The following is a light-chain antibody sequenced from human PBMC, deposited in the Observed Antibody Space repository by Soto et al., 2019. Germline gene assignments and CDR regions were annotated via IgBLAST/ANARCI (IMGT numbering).Light chain of an antibody. J-gene: IGKJ3*01. CDR2: AAS. CDR1: QSVTVNS. CDR3: QQYGDSPLT. Sequence: EILLTQSPSTLSLSPGEGVTPSCRASQSVTVNSLAWYQQKPGQAPRLLIYAASTRAAAVPDRFAGSGSGTDFALTISRLEPEDFGVYYCQQYGDSPLTSGPGTKVDIK. V-gene: IGKV3-20*01.